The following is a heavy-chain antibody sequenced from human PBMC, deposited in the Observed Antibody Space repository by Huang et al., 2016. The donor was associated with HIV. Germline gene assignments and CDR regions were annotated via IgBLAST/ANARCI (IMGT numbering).Heavy chain of an antibody. V-gene: IGHV3-74*01. D-gene: IGHD3-22*01. J-gene: IGHJ4*02. Sequence: EVQLVESGGGLVQPGGSLRLSCAASGFTFSSYWMHWVRQAPGKGLGVGSRINSDGSSSCYADSVKGRFTIARDNAKNTLYLQMNSLRAEDTAVYYCVRDPRIQSWLNYFDYWGQGTLVSVSS. CDR3: VRDPRIQSWLNYFDY. CDR2: INSDGSSS. CDR1: GFTFSSYW.